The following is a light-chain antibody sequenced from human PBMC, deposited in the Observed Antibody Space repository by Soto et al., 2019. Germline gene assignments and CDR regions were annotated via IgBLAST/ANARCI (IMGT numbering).Light chain of an antibody. Sequence: EIVLTQSPATLSLSPGEGATISCRASQTVSSYLAWYQQKPGQAPRLLMSDASNRATGIPARFSGSGSGTDFTRTISSLEPEDFAVYYCQQHSYWPLTFGGGTKVEIK. CDR2: DAS. CDR1: QTVSSY. V-gene: IGKV3-11*01. J-gene: IGKJ4*01. CDR3: QQHSYWPLT.